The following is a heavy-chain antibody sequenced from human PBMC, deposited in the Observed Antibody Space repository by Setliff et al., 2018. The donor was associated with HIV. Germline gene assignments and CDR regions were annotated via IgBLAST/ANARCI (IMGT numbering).Heavy chain of an antibody. Sequence: PGGSLRLSCAASGFTFSNYAMNWVRQAPGKGLEWVSYISSSSSTIYYADSVKGRFTISRDNAKNSLYLQMNSLRAEDTAVYYCARENRPGIYWGQGTLVTVSS. D-gene: IGHD6-6*01. J-gene: IGHJ4*02. CDR2: ISSSSSTI. CDR3: ARENRPGIY. CDR1: GFTFSNYA. V-gene: IGHV3-48*01.